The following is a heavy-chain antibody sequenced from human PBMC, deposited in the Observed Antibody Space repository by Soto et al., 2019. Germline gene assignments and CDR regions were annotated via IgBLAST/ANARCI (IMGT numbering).Heavy chain of an antibody. D-gene: IGHD7-27*01. CDR2: ISYDGSNK. CDR3: ARPNSRRLPYGMDV. J-gene: IGHJ6*02. CDR1: GFTFSSYA. V-gene: IGHV3-30-3*01. Sequence: GGSLRLSCAASGFTFSSYAMHWVRQAPGKGLEWVAVISYDGSNKYYADSVKGRSTISRDNSKNTLYLQMNSLRAEDTAVYYCARPNSRRLPYGMDVWGQGTTVTVSS.